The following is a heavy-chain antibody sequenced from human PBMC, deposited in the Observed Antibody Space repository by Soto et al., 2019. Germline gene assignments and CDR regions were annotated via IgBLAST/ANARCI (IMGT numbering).Heavy chain of an antibody. D-gene: IGHD5-12*01. J-gene: IGHJ4*02. CDR2: ISSSSSTI. CDR1: GFTFSSYS. Sequence: LRLSCAASGFTFSSYSMNWVRQAPGKGLEWVSYISSSSSTIYYADSVKGRFTISRDNAKNSLYLQMNSLRDEDTAVYYCARDRRGLQSKTFDYWGQGTLVTVSS. CDR3: ARDRRGLQSKTFDY. V-gene: IGHV3-48*02.